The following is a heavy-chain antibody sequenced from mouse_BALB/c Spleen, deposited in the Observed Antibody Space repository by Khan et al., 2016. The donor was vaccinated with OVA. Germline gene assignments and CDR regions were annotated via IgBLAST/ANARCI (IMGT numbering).Heavy chain of an antibody. J-gene: IGHJ1*01. CDR3: AYGSSYWYFDV. Sequence: EVQLQESGPGLVKPSQSLSLTCTVTGYSITSDYAWNWIRQFPGNKLEWMGYINYSGSTSYIPSLKSRISITRYTSKNQFFLQLNSVTTEDTATYYCAYGSSYWYFDVWGGGTTVTVSS. D-gene: IGHD1-1*01. V-gene: IGHV3-2*02. CDR2: INYSGST. CDR1: GYSITSDYA.